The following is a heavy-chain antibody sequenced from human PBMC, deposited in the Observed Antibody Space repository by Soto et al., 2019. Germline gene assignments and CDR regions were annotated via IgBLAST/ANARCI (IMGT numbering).Heavy chain of an antibody. Sequence: SETLSLTCPVSGGSISSYYWSWIRQPPGKGLEWIGYIYYSGSTNYNPSLKSRVTISVDTSKNQFSLKLSSVTAADTAVYYCARDGGDYNWFDPWGQGTLVTVSS. CDR2: IYYSGST. J-gene: IGHJ5*02. V-gene: IGHV4-59*01. CDR1: GGSISSYY. CDR3: ARDGGDYNWFDP. D-gene: IGHD2-21*02.